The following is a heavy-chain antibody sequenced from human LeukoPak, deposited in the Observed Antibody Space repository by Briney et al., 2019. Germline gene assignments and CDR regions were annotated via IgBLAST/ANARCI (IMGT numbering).Heavy chain of an antibody. J-gene: IGHJ6*02. D-gene: IGHD3-9*01. CDR2: INPNSGGT. CDR3: ARVHDILTGYYPYYYYGMDV. V-gene: IGHV1-2*02. Sequence: ASVKVSCKASGYTFTGYYMHWVRQAPGQGLEWMGWINPNSGGTNYAQKFQGRVTMTRDTSISTAYMELSRLRSDDTAVYYCARVHDILTGYYPYYYYGMDVWGQGTTVTVSS. CDR1: GYTFTGYY.